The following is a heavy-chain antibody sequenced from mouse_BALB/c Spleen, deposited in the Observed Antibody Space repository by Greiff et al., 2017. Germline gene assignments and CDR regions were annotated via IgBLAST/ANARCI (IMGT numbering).Heavy chain of an antibody. CDR3: ATYGGAMDY. Sequence: VQLQQSGAELVRPGTSVKISCKASGYTFTNYWLGWVKQRPGHGLEWIGDIYPGGGYTNYNEKFKGKATLTADTSSSTAYMQLSSLTSEDSAVYFCATYGGAMDYWGQGTSVTVSS. J-gene: IGHJ4*01. CDR1: GYTFTNYW. D-gene: IGHD1-1*02. CDR2: IYPGGGYT. V-gene: IGHV1-63*02.